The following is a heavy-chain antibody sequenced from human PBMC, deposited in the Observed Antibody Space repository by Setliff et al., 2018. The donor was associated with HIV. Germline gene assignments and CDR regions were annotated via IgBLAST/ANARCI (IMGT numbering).Heavy chain of an antibody. V-gene: IGHV3-7*01. CDR2: IKEDGSET. Sequence: LRLSCATSGFTFSNFWMTWVRQAPGKGLEWVANIKEDGSETFYVDSVKGRFTMSRDNAKNLVYREMNSLKVEDTAVYYCARDATRGGDFDFWGQGTLVTVSS. CDR3: ARDATRGGDFDF. J-gene: IGHJ4*02. D-gene: IGHD1-26*01. CDR1: GFTFSNFW.